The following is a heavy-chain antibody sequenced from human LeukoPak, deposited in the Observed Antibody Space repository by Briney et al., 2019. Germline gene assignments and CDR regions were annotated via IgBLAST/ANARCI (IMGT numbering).Heavy chain of an antibody. V-gene: IGHV4-59*02. CDR2: IYNSGST. J-gene: IGHJ4*02. Sequence: SESLSLTCTDTGGSVSSYYLSWIRQPPGKGLEWIGYIYNSGSTNYNPSLKSRVTISVDTSKNQFSLKLSSVTAADTAVYYCARDGGEWGQGTLVTVSS. CDR1: GGSVSSYY. CDR3: ARDGGE. D-gene: IGHD3-10*01.